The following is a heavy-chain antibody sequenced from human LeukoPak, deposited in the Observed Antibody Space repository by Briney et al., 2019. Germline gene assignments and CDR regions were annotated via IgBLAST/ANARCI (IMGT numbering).Heavy chain of an antibody. Sequence: GGSLRLSCAASGFTVSSNYMSWVRHAPGKGLEWVSVIYSGGSTYYADSVKGRFTISRDNSKNTLYLQMNSLRAEDTAVYYCARDRRFTPGPEYYFDYWGQGTLVTVSS. V-gene: IGHV3-66*01. CDR1: GFTVSSNY. D-gene: IGHD3-16*01. CDR3: ARDRRFTPGPEYYFDY. CDR2: IYSGGST. J-gene: IGHJ4*02.